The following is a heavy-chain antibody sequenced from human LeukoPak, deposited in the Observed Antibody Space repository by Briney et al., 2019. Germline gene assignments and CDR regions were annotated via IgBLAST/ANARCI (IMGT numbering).Heavy chain of an antibody. J-gene: IGHJ3*02. D-gene: IGHD3-22*01. Sequence: PGGSLRLSCAASGFTFSSYSMNWVRQAPGKGLEWVSSISSSSSYIYYADSVKGRFTISRDNAKNSLYLQMNSLRAEDTAVYYCARALDSSGYSSAFDIWGQGTMVTVSS. CDR2: ISSSSSYI. CDR1: GFTFSSYS. CDR3: ARALDSSGYSSAFDI. V-gene: IGHV3-21*01.